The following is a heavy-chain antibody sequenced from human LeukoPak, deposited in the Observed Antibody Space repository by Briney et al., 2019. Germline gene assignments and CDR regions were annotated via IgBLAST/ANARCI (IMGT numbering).Heavy chain of an antibody. Sequence: SVKVSCKASGGTFSSYAISWVRQAPGQGLEWMGRIIPILGIANYAQKFQGRVTITADKSTSTAYMELSSLRSEDTAVYYCARDAGYIAAAGGSDPWGQGTLVTVSS. J-gene: IGHJ5*02. CDR3: ARDAGYIAAAGGSDP. V-gene: IGHV1-69*04. CDR1: GGTFSSYA. D-gene: IGHD6-13*01. CDR2: IIPILGIA.